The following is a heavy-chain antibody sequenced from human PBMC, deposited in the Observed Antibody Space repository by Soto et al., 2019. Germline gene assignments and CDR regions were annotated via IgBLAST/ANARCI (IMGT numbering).Heavy chain of an antibody. D-gene: IGHD6-13*01. V-gene: IGHV4-34*01. J-gene: IGHJ4*02. CDR2: INHSGST. CDR3: ARVTAAGRYFDY. CDR1: GGSFSGYY. Sequence: SETLSLTCAVYGGSFSGYYWSWIRQPPGKGLEWIGEINHSGSTNYNPSLKSRVTISVDTSKNQFSLKLSSVTAADTAVYYCARVTAAGRYFDYWGQGTLVTV.